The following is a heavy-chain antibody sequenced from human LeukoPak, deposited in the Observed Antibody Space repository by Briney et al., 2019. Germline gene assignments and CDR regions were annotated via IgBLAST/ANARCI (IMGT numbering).Heavy chain of an antibody. CDR3: ARVAFRSYYYYMDV. D-gene: IGHD2-21*01. CDR2: IYTSGST. V-gene: IGHV4-4*07. J-gene: IGHJ6*03. CDR1: GGSISSYY. Sequence: PSETLSLTCTVSGGSISSYYWSWIRQPAGKGLEWIGRIYTSGSTNYNPSLKSRVTMSVDTSKNQFPLKLSSVTAADTAVYYCARVAFRSYYYYMDVWGKGTTVTVSS.